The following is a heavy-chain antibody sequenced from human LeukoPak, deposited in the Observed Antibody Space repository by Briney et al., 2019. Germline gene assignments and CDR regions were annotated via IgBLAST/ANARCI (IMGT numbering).Heavy chain of an antibody. Sequence: GGSLRLSCAASGFTFSSYAMTWVRQAPGKGLEWVSAISGSGGSTYHADSVKGRFTISRDNSKNTLYLQLNSLRAEDTAVYYCAKDRAYSSSWYRGEDYWGQGTLVTVSS. CDR2: ISGSGGST. V-gene: IGHV3-23*01. CDR3: AKDRAYSSSWYRGEDY. D-gene: IGHD6-13*01. CDR1: GFTFSSYA. J-gene: IGHJ4*02.